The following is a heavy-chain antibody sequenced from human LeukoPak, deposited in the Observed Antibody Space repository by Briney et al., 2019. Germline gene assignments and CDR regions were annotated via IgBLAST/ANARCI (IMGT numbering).Heavy chain of an antibody. CDR3: ARVRTVSGYYYYYMDV. CDR1: GFTFSDYY. Sequence: GGSLRLFCAASGFTFSDYYMSWIRQAPGKGLEWVSYISSSGSTIYYADSVKGRFTISRDNAKNSLYLQMNSLRAEDTAVYYCARVRTVSGYYYYYMDVWGKGTTVTVSS. CDR2: ISSSGSTI. D-gene: IGHD4-17*01. V-gene: IGHV3-11*01. J-gene: IGHJ6*03.